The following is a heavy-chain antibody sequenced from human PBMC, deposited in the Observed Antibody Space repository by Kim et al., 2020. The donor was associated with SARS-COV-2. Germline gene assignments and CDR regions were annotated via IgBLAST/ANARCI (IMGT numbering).Heavy chain of an antibody. CDR1: GFNFDEYA. D-gene: IGHD1-1*01. Sequence: GGSLRLSCAASGFNFDEYAMHWVRQRPGKGLEWVSGITSNSDTIRYADSVKGRFTISRDNAKNSLYLQMNSLRADDTALHYCAKGHSGSEYSSFDSCGQG. V-gene: IGHV3-9*01. J-gene: IGHJ4*02. CDR2: ITSNSDTI. CDR3: AKGHSGSEYSSFDS.